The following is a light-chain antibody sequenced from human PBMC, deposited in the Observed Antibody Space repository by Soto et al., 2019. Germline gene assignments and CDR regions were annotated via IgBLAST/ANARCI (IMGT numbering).Light chain of an antibody. CDR2: SNN. CDR1: SSSIGSNY. J-gene: IGLJ3*02. V-gene: IGLV1-47*02. CDR3: AAWDDSLSGGV. Sequence: QSVLTQPPSASGTPGQRVTISCSESSSSIGSNYIYWYQQLPGTAPKLLIYSNNQRPSGVPDRFSGSKSGTSASLAISGLRSEDEADYYCAAWDDSLSGGVFGGGTKVTVL.